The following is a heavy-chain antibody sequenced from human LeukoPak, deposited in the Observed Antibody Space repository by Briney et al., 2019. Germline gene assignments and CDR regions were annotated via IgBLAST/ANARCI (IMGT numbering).Heavy chain of an antibody. CDR2: IYHSGST. J-gene: IGHJ4*02. CDR3: ARGVRWLQLSYFDY. CDR1: GGSISTYY. Sequence: SETLSLTCSVSGGSISTYYWTWIRQPPGKGLEWIGRIYHSGSTDYSPSLKSRVTFSVDKSKNQFSLRLSSVTAADTAVYYCARGVRWLQLSYFDYWSQGTLVTVSS. V-gene: IGHV4-59*12. D-gene: IGHD5-24*01.